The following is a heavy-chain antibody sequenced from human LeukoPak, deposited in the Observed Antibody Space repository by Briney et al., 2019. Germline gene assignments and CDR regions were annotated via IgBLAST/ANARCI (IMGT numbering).Heavy chain of an antibody. CDR2: ISTDGSQT. CDR1: GFTFSNYW. V-gene: IGHV3-74*01. D-gene: IGHD2-15*01. CDR3: ARDPRNVGLAP. Sequence: GGSLRLSCEASGFTFSNYWMHWVRQPPGKGLMWVSQISTDGSQTFYADSVKGRFTMSRDNVKNTLYLQMNSLRVEDTAVYYCARDPRNVGLAPWGQGTLVTVSS. J-gene: IGHJ5*02.